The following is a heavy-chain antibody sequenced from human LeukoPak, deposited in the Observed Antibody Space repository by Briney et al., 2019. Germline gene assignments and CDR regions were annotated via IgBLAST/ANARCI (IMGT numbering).Heavy chain of an antibody. D-gene: IGHD3-22*01. CDR3: ARVYDSSGYYYGGGEYYFDY. V-gene: IGHV4-34*01. J-gene: IGHJ4*02. CDR2: INHSGST. Sequence: SETLSLTCAVYGGSFSGYYWSWIRQPPGKGLEWIGEINHSGSTNYNPSLKSRVTISVDTSKNQFSLKLSSVTAADTAVYYCARVYDSSGYYYGGGEYYFDYWGQGTLVTVSS. CDR1: GGSFSGYY.